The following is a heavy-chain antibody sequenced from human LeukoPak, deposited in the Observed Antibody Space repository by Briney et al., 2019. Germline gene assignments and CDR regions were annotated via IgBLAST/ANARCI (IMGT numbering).Heavy chain of an antibody. J-gene: IGHJ5*02. D-gene: IGHD3-10*01. CDR1: GGSISSSSYY. CDR3: ARGAMVRGVITFRGWFDP. Sequence: PSETLSLTCTVSGGSISSSSYYWGWIRQPPGKGLEWIGSIYYSGSTYYNPSLKSRVTISVDTSKNQFSLKLSSVTAADTAVYYCARGAMVRGVITFRGWFDPWGQGTLVTVSS. V-gene: IGHV4-39*07. CDR2: IYYSGST.